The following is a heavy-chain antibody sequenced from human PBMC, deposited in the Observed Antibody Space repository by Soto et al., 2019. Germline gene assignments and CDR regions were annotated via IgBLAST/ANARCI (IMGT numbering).Heavy chain of an antibody. D-gene: IGHD7-27*01. CDR1: GFTVSSNY. Sequence: EVQLVESGGGLVQPGGSLRLSCAASGFTVSSNYMSWVRQAPGKGPEWVSVIYSGGSTYYADSVKGRFTISRDNSKNTLYLQMNSLRAEDTAVYYCASNPWGDDAFDIWGQGTMVTVSS. V-gene: IGHV3-66*01. CDR3: ASNPWGDDAFDI. J-gene: IGHJ3*02. CDR2: IYSGGST.